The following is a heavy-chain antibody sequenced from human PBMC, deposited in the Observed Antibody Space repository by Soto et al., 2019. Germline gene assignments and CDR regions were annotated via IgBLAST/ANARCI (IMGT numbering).Heavy chain of an antibody. D-gene: IGHD3-22*01. CDR3: ARGWGYDSNDYYYAY. J-gene: IGHJ4*02. CDR1: GGTFTYA. V-gene: IGHV1-69*18. CDR2: IIPIFGTT. Sequence: QVQLVQSGAEVRKPGSSVKVSCKASGGTFTYAITWVRQAPGQGLEWMGNIIPIFGTTSYAQKFQGRVTIIADESTSTVYMELSSLRSEDTAMYYCARGWGYDSNDYYYAYWGQGTLVIVSS.